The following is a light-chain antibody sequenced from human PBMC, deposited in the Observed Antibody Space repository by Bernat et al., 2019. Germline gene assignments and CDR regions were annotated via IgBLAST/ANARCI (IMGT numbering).Light chain of an antibody. V-gene: IGLV3-19*01. CDR1: SRRSYY. CDR3: NSRDSSGTHVL. Sequence: SSELTQDPAVSVALGQTVRITCQGDSRRSYYASWYQQKPGQAPVLVIYGKNNRPSGIPDRFSGSSSGNTASLTITGAQAEDEADYYCNSRDSSGTHVLFGGGTKLTAL. J-gene: IGLJ2*01. CDR2: GKN.